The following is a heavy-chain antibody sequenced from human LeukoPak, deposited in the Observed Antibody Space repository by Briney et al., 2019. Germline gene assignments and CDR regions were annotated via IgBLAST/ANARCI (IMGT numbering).Heavy chain of an antibody. CDR2: ISGSGGRT. CDR3: AKTPVGGATPYYYYMDV. Sequence: GGSLRLSCAASGFTFSDYAMTWVRQPPGKGLEWVSGISGSGGRTYYADSVKGRFTISRDNSKNTLSLQMNSLRAADTAVYYCAKTPVGGATPYYYYMDVWGRGTTVTVSS. CDR1: GFTFSDYA. J-gene: IGHJ6*03. D-gene: IGHD1-26*01. V-gene: IGHV3-23*01.